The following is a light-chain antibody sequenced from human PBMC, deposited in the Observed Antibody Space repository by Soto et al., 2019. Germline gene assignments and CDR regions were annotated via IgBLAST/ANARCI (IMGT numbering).Light chain of an antibody. J-gene: IGLJ2*01. CDR3: CSYAGSRRV. V-gene: IGLV2-23*01. Sequence: QSALTQPASVSGSPGQSITISCTGTSSDVGSYNLVSWYQQHPGKAPKLMIYEGSKRPSGVSNRFSGSKSGNKFSLTIAGLQAEDEADYYCCSYAGSRRVFGGGTKLTVL. CDR2: EGS. CDR1: SSDVGSYNL.